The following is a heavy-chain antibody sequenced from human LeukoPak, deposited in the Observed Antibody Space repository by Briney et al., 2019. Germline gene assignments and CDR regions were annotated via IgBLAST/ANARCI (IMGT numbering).Heavy chain of an antibody. CDR1: GGSISSYY. D-gene: IGHD3-16*01. V-gene: IGHV4-59*01. J-gene: IGHJ4*02. CDR2: IYYSGST. Sequence: SETLSLTCTVSGGSISSYYWSWIRQPPGKGLEWIGYIYYSGSTNYNPSLKSRVTISVDTSKDQFSLKLSSVTAADTAVYYCARDGGRRRPFDYWGQGTLVTVSS. CDR3: ARDGGRRRPFDY.